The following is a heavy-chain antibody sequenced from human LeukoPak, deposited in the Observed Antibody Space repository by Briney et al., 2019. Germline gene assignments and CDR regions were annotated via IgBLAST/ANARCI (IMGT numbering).Heavy chain of an antibody. V-gene: IGHV4-39*01. Sequence: SETLSLTCTVSGGSISSSSAYWGWIRQPPGKGLEWIGNIYYSKNTYYNPSLKSRVTISADTSKNQFSLTLGSVSATDTAVYYCVSPRGFSYGYFDYWGQGTLVTVSS. J-gene: IGHJ4*02. CDR1: GGSISSSSAY. CDR2: IYYSKNT. D-gene: IGHD5-18*01. CDR3: VSPRGFSYGYFDY.